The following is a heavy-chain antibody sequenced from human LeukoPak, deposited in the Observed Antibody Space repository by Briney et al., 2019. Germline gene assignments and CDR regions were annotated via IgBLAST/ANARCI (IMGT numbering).Heavy chain of an antibody. CDR3: TTPTMLGYCSSTSCSDAFDI. V-gene: IGHV3-15*01. CDR2: IKSKTDGGTT. Sequence: GGSLRLSCAASGFTFSNAWMSWVRQAPGKGLGWVGRIKSKTDGGTTDYAAPVKGRFTISRDDSKNTLYLQMNSLKTEDTAVYYCTTPTMLGYCSSTSCSDAFDIWGQGTMVTVSS. D-gene: IGHD2-2*01. J-gene: IGHJ3*02. CDR1: GFTFSNAW.